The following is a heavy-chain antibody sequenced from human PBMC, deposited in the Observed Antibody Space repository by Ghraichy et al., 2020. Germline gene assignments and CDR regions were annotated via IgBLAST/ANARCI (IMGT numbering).Heavy chain of an antibody. CDR1: GFTFNTYS. V-gene: IGHV3-30*04. Sequence: GGSLRLSCAASGFTFNTYSIHWVRQAPGKGLEWVAVISYDGDYISYADSVKGRFTISRDNSKNTLYLQMNSLRAEDTAVYYCARDGPYNWNFLYYLDCWGQGTLVTVSS. CDR3: ARDGPYNWNFLYYLDC. CDR2: ISYDGDYI. D-gene: IGHD1-20*01. J-gene: IGHJ4*02.